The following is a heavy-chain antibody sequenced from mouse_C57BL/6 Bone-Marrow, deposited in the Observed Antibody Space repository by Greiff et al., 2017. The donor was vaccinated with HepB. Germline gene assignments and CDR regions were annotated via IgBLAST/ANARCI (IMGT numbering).Heavy chain of an antibody. Sequence: EVKLMESGGGLVQPGASLRLSCAASGFTFNDYQMSWVRQAPGKAPEWLALIRNKANGYTTEYTASVKGRFTISRDNSQNILYLHMNTLRAEDSATYYGVKAVSSGSSYTWFADWGQGTLVTVSA. CDR1: GFTFNDYQ. J-gene: IGHJ3*01. V-gene: IGHV7-4*01. D-gene: IGHD1-1*01. CDR2: IRNKANGYTT. CDR3: VKAVSSGSSYTWFAD.